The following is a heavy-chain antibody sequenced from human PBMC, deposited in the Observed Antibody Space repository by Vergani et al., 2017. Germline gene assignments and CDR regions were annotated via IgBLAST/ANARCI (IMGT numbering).Heavy chain of an antibody. J-gene: IGHJ5*02. CDR2: ISYDGTNK. CDR3: VRGGRGDHGDFWSRLGP. Sequence: VQLVESGGGLVQPGGSLRLSCAASGFTFGDHGFHWVRRPPGKGLEWVALISYDGTNKYYTNSVRGRFTISRDNSKSTLFLQMNSLRPDDTAVYYCVRGGRGDHGDFWSRLGPWGQGTRVIVSS. D-gene: IGHD3-3*01. CDR1: GFTFGDHG. V-gene: IGHV3-30-3*01.